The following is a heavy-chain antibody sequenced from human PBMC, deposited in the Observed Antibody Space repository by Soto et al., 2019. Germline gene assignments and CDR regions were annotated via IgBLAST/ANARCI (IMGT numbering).Heavy chain of an antibody. V-gene: IGHV3-11*01. Sequence: PGGSLRLSCATSGFTFSDFYMSWVRQAPGKGPEWVSYISDDGYTIYYADSVKGRFTISRDNAENSLYLQMNNLRAEDTAVYYCAKPLSLFRSIHIDYWGQGTLVTVSS. CDR1: GFTFSDFY. D-gene: IGHD3-3*01. CDR2: ISDDGYTI. J-gene: IGHJ4*02. CDR3: AKPLSLFRSIHIDY.